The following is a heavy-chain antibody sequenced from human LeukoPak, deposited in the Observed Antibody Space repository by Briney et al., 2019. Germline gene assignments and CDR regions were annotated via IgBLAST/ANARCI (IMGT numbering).Heavy chain of an antibody. CDR3: RQDILTGPDY. J-gene: IGHJ4*02. Sequence: SETLSLTCTVSGGSINKDYWSWIRQPAGKGLEWIGRINTSGSTHYNPSLKSRVTMSVDTSKNQFSLKLSSVTAADTAVYYCRQDILTGPDYWGQGTLVTVSS. CDR2: INTSGST. V-gene: IGHV4-4*07. D-gene: IGHD3-9*01. CDR1: GGSINKDY.